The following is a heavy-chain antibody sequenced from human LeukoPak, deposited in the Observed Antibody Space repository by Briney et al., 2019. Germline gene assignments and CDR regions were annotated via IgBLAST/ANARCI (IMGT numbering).Heavy chain of an antibody. J-gene: IGHJ4*02. CDR3: AHSYNDTSGYYYFFDY. V-gene: IGHV2-5*02. CDR1: GFSLSTSGVG. Sequence: SGPTLVNPTQTLTLTCTFSGFSLSTSGVGVGWIRQPPGKAPEWLALIYWDDDKRYSPSLKSRLTITKDTSKNQVVLTMTNMDPVDTATHYCAHSYNDTSGYYYFFDYWGQGTLVTVSS. D-gene: IGHD3-22*01. CDR2: IYWDDDK.